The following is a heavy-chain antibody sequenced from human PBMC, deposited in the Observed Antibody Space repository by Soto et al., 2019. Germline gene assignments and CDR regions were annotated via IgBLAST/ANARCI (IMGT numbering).Heavy chain of an antibody. J-gene: IGHJ4*02. CDR1: GGSISSYY. Sequence: QVQLQESGPGLVKPSETLSLTCTVSGGSISSYYWSWIRQPPGKGLEWIWYIYYSGSTNYNPSLKSRVTLSVDTSKNQFSLKLSSVTAADTAVYYCARRWGSAADYWGQGTLVTVSS. V-gene: IGHV4-59*08. CDR2: IYYSGST. D-gene: IGHD2-15*01. CDR3: ARRWGSAADY.